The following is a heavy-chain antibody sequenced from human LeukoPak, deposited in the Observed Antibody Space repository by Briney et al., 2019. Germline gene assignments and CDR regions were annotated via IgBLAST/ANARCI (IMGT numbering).Heavy chain of an antibody. J-gene: IGHJ4*02. D-gene: IGHD3-3*01. V-gene: IGHV3-7*01. CDR1: GFTFSSYW. CDR2: IKQDGSEK. CDR3: ARSARLMKGVVEVTALDD. Sequence: PGGSLRLSCAASGFTFSSYWMSWVRQAPGKGLEWVANIKQDGSEKYYVDSVKGRFTISRDNAKNSLYLQMNSLRADDTAVYYCARSARLMKGVVEVTALDDWGQGSLASVSS.